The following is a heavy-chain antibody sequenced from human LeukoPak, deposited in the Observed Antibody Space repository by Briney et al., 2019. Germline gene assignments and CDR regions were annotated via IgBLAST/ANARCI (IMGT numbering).Heavy chain of an antibody. CDR3: AQGGATISDY. J-gene: IGHJ4*02. V-gene: IGHV3-7*01. CDR2: IKQDGSEK. CDR1: GFTFSSYW. Sequence: HSGGSLRLSCAASGFTFSSYWMSWVRQAPGKGLEWVANIKQDGSEKYYADSVKGRFTISRDNAKNSLYLQMNTLRVEDTAVYYCAQGGATISDYWGQGTLVTVSS. D-gene: IGHD5-12*01.